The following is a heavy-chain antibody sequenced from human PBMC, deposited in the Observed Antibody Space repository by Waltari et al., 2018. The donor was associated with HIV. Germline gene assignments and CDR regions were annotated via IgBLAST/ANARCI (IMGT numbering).Heavy chain of an antibody. Sequence: QVQLQESGPGLVKPSETLSLTCTVSGGSISSYYWSWIRQPPGKGLEWIGYIYYSGSTNYNPSLKSRVTISVDTSKNQFSLKLSSVTAADTAVYYCARSYYDSSGSGAFDIWGQGTMVTVSS. CDR3: ARSYYDSSGSGAFDI. CDR2: IYYSGST. V-gene: IGHV4-59*01. D-gene: IGHD3-22*01. CDR1: GGSISSYY. J-gene: IGHJ3*02.